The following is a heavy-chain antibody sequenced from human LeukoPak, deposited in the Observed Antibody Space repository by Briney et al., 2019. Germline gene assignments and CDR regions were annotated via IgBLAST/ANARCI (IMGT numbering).Heavy chain of an antibody. J-gene: IGHJ6*02. CDR1: GFTFDDYA. CDR3: ARAPRAYYDSSGSEGMDV. CDR2: ISWNSGSI. V-gene: IGHV3-9*01. D-gene: IGHD3-22*01. Sequence: PGRSLRLSCAASGFTFDDYAMHWVRQAPGKGLEWVSGISWNSGSIGYADSVKGRFTISRDNAKNTLYLQMNSLRAEDTAVYYCARAPRAYYDSSGSEGMDVWGQGTTVTVSS.